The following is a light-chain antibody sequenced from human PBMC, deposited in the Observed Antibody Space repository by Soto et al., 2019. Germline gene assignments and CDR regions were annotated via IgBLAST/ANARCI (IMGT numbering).Light chain of an antibody. CDR1: SSDVGSYNS. J-gene: IGLJ2*01. V-gene: IGLV2-14*01. CDR3: SSYTTSATLV. Sequence: QSALTQPASVSGSPGQSIAISCTGTSSDVGSYNSVSWYQQFPGKAPKLILYAVTNRPSGVSNRFSGSKSGNTASLTISGLQAEDEADYFCSSYTTSATLVFGVGTQRPS. CDR2: AVT.